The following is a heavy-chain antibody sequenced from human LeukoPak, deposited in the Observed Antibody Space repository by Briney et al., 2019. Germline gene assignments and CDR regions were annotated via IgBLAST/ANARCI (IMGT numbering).Heavy chain of an antibody. J-gene: IGHJ4*02. Sequence: ASVKVSCKASGYTFTGYYMHWVRQAPGQGLEWMGWINPNSGGTKYAQKFQGRVTMTRDTSISTAYMELSRLSSDDTAVYSCARGWHGSGSPLDYWGRGTLVTVSS. D-gene: IGHD3-10*01. CDR2: INPNSGGT. CDR3: ARGWHGSGSPLDY. CDR1: GYTFTGYY. V-gene: IGHV1-2*02.